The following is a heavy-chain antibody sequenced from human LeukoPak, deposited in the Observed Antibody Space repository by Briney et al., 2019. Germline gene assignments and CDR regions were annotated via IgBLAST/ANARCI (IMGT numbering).Heavy chain of an antibody. CDR3: AHRRGTTWIQLPEIN. D-gene: IGHD5-18*01. Sequence: SGPTLLQPTRPLTHTFTFSGVSPRTSGVGVGWIRQPPGKALEWLSLMYWNDDKRYSPYLKSRLTITKNTSKIRVVLTMPNMDPVDTATYYCAHRRGTTWIQLPEINWGQGTLVTVSS. CDR2: MYWNDDK. V-gene: IGHV2-5*01. CDR1: GVSPRTSGVG. J-gene: IGHJ4*02.